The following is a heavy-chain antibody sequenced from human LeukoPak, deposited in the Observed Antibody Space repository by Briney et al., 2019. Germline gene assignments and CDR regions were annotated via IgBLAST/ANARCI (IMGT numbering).Heavy chain of an antibody. CDR2: IYTSGST. Sequence: PSETLSLTCTVSGGSISSGSYYWTWIRQPAGKGLEWIGRIYTSGSTNYNPSFKSRVTISVDTSKNQFSLNLSSVTAADTAMYYCARGRTVAGFDYWGQGTLVTVSS. J-gene: IGHJ4*02. CDR3: ARGRTVAGFDY. V-gene: IGHV4-61*02. D-gene: IGHD6-19*01. CDR1: GGSISSGSYY.